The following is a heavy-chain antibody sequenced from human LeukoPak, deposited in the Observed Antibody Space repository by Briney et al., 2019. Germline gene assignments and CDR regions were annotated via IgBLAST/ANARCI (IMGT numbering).Heavy chain of an antibody. D-gene: IGHD5-18*01. CDR3: ARGLEKGYSYGIDY. Sequence: GGSLRLSCAASGFTFDDYAMHWVRHAPGKGLEWVSGISWNSGTIGHADSVKGRFTISRDNAKDSLYLQMNSLRTDDTALYYCARGLEKGYSYGIDYWGQGTLVTVSS. CDR1: GFTFDDYA. J-gene: IGHJ4*02. V-gene: IGHV3-9*01. CDR2: ISWNSGTI.